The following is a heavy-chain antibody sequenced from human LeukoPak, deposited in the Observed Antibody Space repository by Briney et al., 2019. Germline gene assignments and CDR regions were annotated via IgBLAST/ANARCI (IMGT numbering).Heavy chain of an antibody. CDR3: ARDASVRGEYYFDY. J-gene: IGHJ4*02. D-gene: IGHD3-10*01. Sequence: GGSLRLSCAASGFTFSSYSMNWVRQAPGKGLEWVSSISSSSSYIYYADSVKGRFTISRDNAKNSLYLQMNSLRAEDTAVYYCARDASVRGEYYFDYWGQGTLVTVSS. CDR2: ISSSSSYI. CDR1: GFTFSSYS. V-gene: IGHV3-21*01.